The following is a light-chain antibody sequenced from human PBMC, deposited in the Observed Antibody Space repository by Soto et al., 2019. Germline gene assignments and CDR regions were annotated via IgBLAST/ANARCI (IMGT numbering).Light chain of an antibody. CDR1: SSDVGGYNY. CDR3: SSFAGNNNLV. V-gene: IGLV2-8*01. CDR2: EVS. J-gene: IGLJ2*01. Sequence: QSALTQPPSASGSPGQSVTISCTGTSSDVGGYNYVSWYQQYPGKAPKLMISEVSKRPSGVPDRFSGSKSGNTASLTVSGLQVEDEADYYCSSFAGNNNLVFGGGTKLTVL.